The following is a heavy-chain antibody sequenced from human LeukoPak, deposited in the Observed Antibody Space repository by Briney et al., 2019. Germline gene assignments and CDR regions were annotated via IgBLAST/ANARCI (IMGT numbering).Heavy chain of an antibody. CDR2: IYYSGST. CDR3: ARTTEAHSWRTRYYDYYMDV. V-gene: IGHV4-59*01. Sequence: PSETLSLTCAVYGGSFSGYYWSWISQPPGRGLEWIGYIYYSGSTNYNPSLKSRVTISVDTSKNQFSLKLSSVTAADTAVYYCARTTEAHSWRTRYYDYYMDVWGKGTTVTISS. D-gene: IGHD6-13*01. CDR1: GGSFSGYY. J-gene: IGHJ6*03.